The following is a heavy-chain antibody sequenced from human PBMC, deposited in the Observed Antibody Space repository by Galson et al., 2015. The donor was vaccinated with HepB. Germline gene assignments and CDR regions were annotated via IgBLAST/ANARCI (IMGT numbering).Heavy chain of an antibody. V-gene: IGHV7-4-1*02. D-gene: IGHD3-22*01. CDR3: ARDYYDRSSDY. Sequence: SVKVSCKASGYSFSAYGINWVRQAPGQGLEWMGWINTNTANPTYAQGFKGRFVSSLDTSVSTAYIEISSLRAEDTAVYYCARDYYDRSSDYWGQGTLVTVSS. J-gene: IGHJ4*02. CDR1: GYSFSAYG. CDR2: INTNTANP.